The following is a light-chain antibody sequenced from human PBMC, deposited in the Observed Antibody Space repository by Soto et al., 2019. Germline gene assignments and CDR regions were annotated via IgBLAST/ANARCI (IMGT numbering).Light chain of an antibody. J-gene: IGLJ1*01. CDR1: SSNIGAGYD. V-gene: IGLV1-40*01. CDR3: QSYDSSLSGSRV. Sequence: QSVLTQPPSVSGAPGQRVTISCTGSSSNIGAGYDVHWYQQIPGSAPRLLIYSNTNRPSGVPDRLSGSQSGTSASLAITGLQAEDEADYYCQSYDSSLSGSRVFGSGTKVTVL. CDR2: SNT.